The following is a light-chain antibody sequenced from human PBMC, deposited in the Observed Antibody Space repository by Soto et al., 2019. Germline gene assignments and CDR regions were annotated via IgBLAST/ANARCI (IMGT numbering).Light chain of an antibody. J-gene: IGKJ4*01. V-gene: IGKV3-11*01. CDR1: QSVSSY. CDR3: QQRSHWPPS. Sequence: EIVLTQSPATLSLSPGERATLSCRASQSVSSYLAWYQQKPGQAPRLLIYDASNRATGIPARFSGRGSGTDVTLTISSLEPEDCAVYYCQQRSHWPPSFGGGTKVEIK. CDR2: DAS.